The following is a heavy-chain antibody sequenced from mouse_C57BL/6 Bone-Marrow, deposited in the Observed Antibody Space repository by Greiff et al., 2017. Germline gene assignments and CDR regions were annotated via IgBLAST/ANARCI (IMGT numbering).Heavy chain of an antibody. V-gene: IGHV3-6*01. Sequence: EVKLMESGPGLVKPSQSLSLTCSVTGYSITSGYYWNWIRQFPGNKLEWMGYISYDGSNNYNPSLKNRISITRDTSKNQFFLKLNSVTTEDTATYYCARGCYGSSYWYFDVWGTGTTVTVSS. J-gene: IGHJ1*03. CDR3: ARGCYGSSYWYFDV. CDR1: GYSITSGYY. CDR2: ISYDGSN. D-gene: IGHD1-1*01.